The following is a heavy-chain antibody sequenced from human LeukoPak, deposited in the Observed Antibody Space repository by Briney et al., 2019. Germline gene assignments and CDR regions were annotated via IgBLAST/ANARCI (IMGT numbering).Heavy chain of an antibody. J-gene: IGHJ6*02. CDR3: AKDRGGGMDV. V-gene: IGHV3-21*04. CDR1: GFTFSSYS. Sequence: GGSLRLSWGASGFTFSSYSMNWVRQAPGMGLEWVSSISSTSNYIYYADSVKGRFTISRDNAKSSLYLQMNSLRAEDTAVYCCAKDRGGGMDVWGQGTTVTVSS. CDR2: ISSTSNYI.